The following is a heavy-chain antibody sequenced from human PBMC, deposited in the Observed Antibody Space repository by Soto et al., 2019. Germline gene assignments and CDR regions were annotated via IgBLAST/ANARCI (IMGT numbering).Heavy chain of an antibody. CDR3: AKDAGQYSSGGGFDY. J-gene: IGHJ4*02. CDR1: GFTFDDYA. D-gene: IGHD6-19*01. Sequence: EVQLVESGGGLVQPGRSLRLSCAASGFTFDDYAMHWVRQAPGKGLEWVSGISWNSGSIGYADSVKGRFTISRDNAKNSLSLQMNSLRAEDTALSYCAKDAGQYSSGGGFDYWGQGTLVTVSS. CDR2: ISWNSGSI. V-gene: IGHV3-9*01.